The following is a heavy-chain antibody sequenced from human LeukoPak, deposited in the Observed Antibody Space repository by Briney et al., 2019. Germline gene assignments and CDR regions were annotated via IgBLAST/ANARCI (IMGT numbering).Heavy chain of an antibody. CDR3: TTDALGIVVVTGKDY. D-gene: IGHD3-22*01. J-gene: IGHJ4*02. V-gene: IGHV3-15*01. Sequence: GGSLRLSCAASGFTFSNAWMSWVRQAPGKGLDWVGRMKSKTDGGTTDYAAPVKGRFTISRDDSKTTLYLQMNRLKTEDTAVYYCTTDALGIVVVTGKDYWGQGTLVTVSS. CDR2: MKSKTDGGTT. CDR1: GFTFSNAW.